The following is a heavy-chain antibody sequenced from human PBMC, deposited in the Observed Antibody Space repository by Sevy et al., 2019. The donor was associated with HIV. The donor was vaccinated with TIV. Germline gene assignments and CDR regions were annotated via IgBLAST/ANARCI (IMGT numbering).Heavy chain of an antibody. CDR3: TRGRRVYADYGVDY. J-gene: IGHJ4*02. CDR1: GFTFGEYS. D-gene: IGHD4-17*01. CDR2: IRSEVYGGTT. V-gene: IGHV3-49*03. Sequence: GGSLRLSCTASGFTFGEYSMSWFRQAPGKGLEWVSFIRSEVYGGTTEYAASVKGSITISRDDSKSIAYLQMSSLKTEDTAVYYCTRGRRVYADYGVDYWGQETLVTVSS.